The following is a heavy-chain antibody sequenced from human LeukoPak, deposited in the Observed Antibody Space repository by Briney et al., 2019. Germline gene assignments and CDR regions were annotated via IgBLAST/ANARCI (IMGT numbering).Heavy chain of an antibody. Sequence: TGGSLRLSCAASGLTFSSSSMNWVRQAPGKGLEWVGRINSKIDGGTTDYAAPVKGRFTISRDDSKDTLYLQMDSLKTEDTAVYYCSALRGRSSQYSQHWGQGTLVTVSS. CDR2: INSKIDGGTT. CDR3: SALRGRSSQYSQH. CDR1: GLTFSSSS. V-gene: IGHV3-15*01. D-gene: IGHD2-15*01. J-gene: IGHJ1*01.